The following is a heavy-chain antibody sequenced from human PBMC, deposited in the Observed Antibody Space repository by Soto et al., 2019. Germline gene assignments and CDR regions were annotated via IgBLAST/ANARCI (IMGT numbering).Heavy chain of an antibody. J-gene: IGHJ4*02. D-gene: IGHD6-6*01. Sequence: PSETLSLTCAVYGGSFSGYYWSWIRQPPGKGLEWIGEINHSGSTNYNPSLKSRVTISVDTSKNQFSLKLSSVTAADTAVYYCARGGRAARLDYWGRGTLVTVSS. CDR3: ARGGRAARLDY. CDR2: INHSGST. CDR1: GGSFSGYY. V-gene: IGHV4-34*01.